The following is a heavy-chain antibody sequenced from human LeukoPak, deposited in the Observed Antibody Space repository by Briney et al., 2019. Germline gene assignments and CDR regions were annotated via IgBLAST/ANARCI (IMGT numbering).Heavy chain of an antibody. CDR1: GFTFSNYA. J-gene: IGHJ4*02. CDR2: ITNSGGGT. Sequence: GGSLRLSCAASGFTFSNYAMSWVRQAPGKGLEWVSGITNSGGGTFYADSVKGRFTISRDNSKNTLYLQMNSLRAEDTAVYYCASGSNWYAPLNNWGQGTLVTVSS. V-gene: IGHV3-23*01. CDR3: ASGSNWYAPLNN. D-gene: IGHD6-13*01.